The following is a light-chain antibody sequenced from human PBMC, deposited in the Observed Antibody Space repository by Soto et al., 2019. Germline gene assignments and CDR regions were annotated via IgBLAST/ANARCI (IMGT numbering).Light chain of an antibody. J-gene: IGKJ1*01. V-gene: IGKV3-20*01. CDR1: QTVINSH. CDR2: GAS. CDR3: QQYGISPWT. Sequence: EIVLTQSPDTLSLSPGERATLSCRASQTVINSHLAWFQHRPGQAPRLLIYGASSRATGIPDKFSGSGSGTDFTLTISRLEPEDFALYYCQQYGISPWTFGQGTKVEIK.